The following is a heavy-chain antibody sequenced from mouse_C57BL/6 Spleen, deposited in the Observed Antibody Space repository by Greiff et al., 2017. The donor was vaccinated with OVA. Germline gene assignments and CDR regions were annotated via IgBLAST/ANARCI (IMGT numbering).Heavy chain of an antibody. CDR3: ARISLYYGSSYDYFDY. Sequence: VQLQQSDAELVKPGASVKISCKVSGYTFTDHTIHWMKQRPEQGLEWIGYIYPRDGSTKYNEKFKGKATLTADKSSSTAYMQLNSLTSEDSAVYFCARISLYYGSSYDYFDYWGQGTTLTVSS. J-gene: IGHJ2*01. V-gene: IGHV1-78*01. D-gene: IGHD1-1*01. CDR1: GYTFTDHT. CDR2: IYPRDGST.